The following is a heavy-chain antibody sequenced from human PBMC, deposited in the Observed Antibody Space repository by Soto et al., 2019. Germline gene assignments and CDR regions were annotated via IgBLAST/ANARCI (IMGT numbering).Heavy chain of an antibody. CDR2: IYWDDDK. CDR3: AHAPYSSSLGPYFDY. Sequence: QITLKESGPTLVKPTQTLTLTCTFSGFSLSTSGVGVGWISQPPGKALEWLALIYWDDDKRYSPSLKSRLTITKDTSKNQVVLTMTNMDPVDTATYYCAHAPYSSSLGPYFDYWGQGTLVTVSS. D-gene: IGHD6-13*01. CDR1: GFSLSTSGVG. J-gene: IGHJ4*02. V-gene: IGHV2-5*02.